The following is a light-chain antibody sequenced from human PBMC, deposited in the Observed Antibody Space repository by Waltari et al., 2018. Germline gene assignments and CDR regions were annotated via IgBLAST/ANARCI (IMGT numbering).Light chain of an antibody. CDR2: RAS. V-gene: IGKV3-20*01. CDR3: QQHGTLPAT. J-gene: IGKJ1*01. CDR1: QTVGSSS. Sequence: EIVLTQSPGTASLSPGERVTLSCRASQTVGSSSLAWYQQKPGQAPRLVIYRASMRATGSPDRFSGSGSGTDFSLTISRLEPEDFAVYYCQQHGTLPATFGQGTKVEIK.